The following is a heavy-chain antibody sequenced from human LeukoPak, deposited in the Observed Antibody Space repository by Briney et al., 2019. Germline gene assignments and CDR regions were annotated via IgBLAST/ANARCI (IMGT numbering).Heavy chain of an antibody. CDR3: ARGVAVASPYYFDY. D-gene: IGHD6-19*01. CDR2: ISGSGSST. Sequence: GGSLRLSCAASGFTFSSYAMSWVRQAPGKGLEWVSPISGSGSSTYYADSVKGRFTISRDNSKNTLYLQMNSLRAEDTAVYYCARGVAVASPYYFDYWGQGTLVTVSS. J-gene: IGHJ4*02. V-gene: IGHV3-23*01. CDR1: GFTFSSYA.